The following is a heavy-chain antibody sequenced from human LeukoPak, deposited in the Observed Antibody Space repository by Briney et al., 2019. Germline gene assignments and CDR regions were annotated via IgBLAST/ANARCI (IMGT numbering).Heavy chain of an antibody. D-gene: IGHD1-26*01. J-gene: IGHJ4*02. CDR2: VHKSGST. V-gene: IGHV4-34*01. CDR3: AKEIVGAPTPGAY. Sequence: SETLSLTCAVYGGSFSGYYWSWIRQPPGKGLEWIGEVHKSGSTNYYPSLQSRVTISIDKSKNQIALELTSVTAADTAVYYCAKEIVGAPTPGAYWGQGILVTVSS. CDR1: GGSFSGYY.